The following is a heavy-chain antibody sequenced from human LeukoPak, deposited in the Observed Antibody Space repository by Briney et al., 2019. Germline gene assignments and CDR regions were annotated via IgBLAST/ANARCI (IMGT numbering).Heavy chain of an antibody. V-gene: IGHV1-69*05. CDR1: GCTFSSYA. CDR3: ARVGCGGDCQDAFDI. CDR2: IIPIFGTA. D-gene: IGHD2-21*01. Sequence: ASVKVSCKASGCTFSSYAISWVRQAPGQGLEWMGGIIPIFGTANYAQTLQGRVTITTDEYTSTAYMELSSLRSEDTAVYYCARVGCGGDCQDAFDIWGQGTMVTVSS. J-gene: IGHJ3*02.